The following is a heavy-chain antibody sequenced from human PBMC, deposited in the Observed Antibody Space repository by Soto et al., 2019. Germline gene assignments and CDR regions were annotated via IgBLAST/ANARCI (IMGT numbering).Heavy chain of an antibody. CDR1: GFTFSSYG. V-gene: IGHV3-33*01. J-gene: IGHJ4*01. CDR2: IWYGGSNK. D-gene: IGHD6-6*01. CDR3: ARDHMEYSISQFDY. Sequence: QVQLVESGGGVVQPGRSLRLSCAASGFTFSSYGMHWVRQAPGKGLEWVAVIWYGGSNKYYADSVKGRFTITRDNSKNALDLQINSLRAKHTGVYYCARDHMEYSISQFDYWGQGTQDT.